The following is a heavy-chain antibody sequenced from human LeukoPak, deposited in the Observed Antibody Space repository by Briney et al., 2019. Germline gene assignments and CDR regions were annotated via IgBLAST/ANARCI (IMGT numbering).Heavy chain of an antibody. D-gene: IGHD3-10*01. V-gene: IGHV1-46*01. Sequence: ASVKVSCKASGYTFTSYYMHWVRQAPGQGLEWMGIINPSGGSTSYAQKFQGRVTMTRDTSITTVYMELSRLRSDETAVFYCASFEVGAWGQGTLVTVSS. CDR2: INPSGGST. CDR1: GYTFTSYY. J-gene: IGHJ5*02. CDR3: ASFEVGA.